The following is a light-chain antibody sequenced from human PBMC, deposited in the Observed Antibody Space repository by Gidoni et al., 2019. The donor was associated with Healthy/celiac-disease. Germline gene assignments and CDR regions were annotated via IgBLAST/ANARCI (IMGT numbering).Light chain of an antibody. Sequence: SYVLTPPPSVSVAPGKTARITCGRTNIGSKSVHWYQQKPGQAPVLVVYDDSDRHSGIPERFSGSNSGNTATLTISRVEAGDEADYYCQVWDSSSDHGVFGGGTKLTVL. CDR1: NIGSKS. CDR2: DDS. J-gene: IGLJ2*01. CDR3: QVWDSSSDHGV. V-gene: IGLV3-21*03.